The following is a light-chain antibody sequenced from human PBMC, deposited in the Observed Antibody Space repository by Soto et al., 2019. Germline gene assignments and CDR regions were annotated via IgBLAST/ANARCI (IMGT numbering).Light chain of an antibody. CDR3: QQYDSFPLT. CDR1: QRIHKW. J-gene: IGKJ5*01. Sequence: DIQMTQSPSILSASVGDTVTITCRASQRIHKWVAWYQQKPGKAPNLLVYKASEIESGVPSRFSGSGSGTEFTLTISSLQPDDFATYHCQQYDSFPLTFGQGTRLEI. CDR2: KAS. V-gene: IGKV1-5*03.